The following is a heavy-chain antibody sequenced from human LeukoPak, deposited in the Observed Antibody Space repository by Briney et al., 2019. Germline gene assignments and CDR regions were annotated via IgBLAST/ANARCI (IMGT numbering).Heavy chain of an antibody. V-gene: IGHV4-59*08. CDR3: ARHGDPYGGPRYFDY. CDR2: IYYSGST. D-gene: IGHD2-15*01. J-gene: IGHJ4*02. CDR1: GGSISSNY. Sequence: SETLSLTCTVSGGSISSNYWSWIRQPPGKGLEWIGDIYYSGSTNYNPSLKSRVTISVDTSKNQFSLKLSSVTAADTAVYYCARHGDPYGGPRYFDYWGQGTLVTVSS.